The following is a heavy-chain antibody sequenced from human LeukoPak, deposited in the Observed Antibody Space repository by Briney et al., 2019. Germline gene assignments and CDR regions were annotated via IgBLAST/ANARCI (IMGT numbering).Heavy chain of an antibody. D-gene: IGHD1-7*01. CDR2: ISGGGVTT. CDR1: GFTFSTYW. Sequence: PGGSLRLSCAASGFTFSTYWMSWVRQAPGKGLEWVSGISGGGVTTYYADSVKGRFTISRDNSKNTLYLQMNSLRAEDTAVYYCAKVGKWNYFYFDYWGQGTLVTVSS. J-gene: IGHJ4*02. V-gene: IGHV3-23*01. CDR3: AKVGKWNYFYFDY.